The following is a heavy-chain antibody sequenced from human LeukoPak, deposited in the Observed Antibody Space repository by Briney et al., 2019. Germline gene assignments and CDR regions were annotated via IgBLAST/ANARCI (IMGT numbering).Heavy chain of an antibody. CDR3: ARVGAVAGTEDY. CDR2: ISGSGGST. Sequence: PGGSLRLSCAASGFTFSSYGMSWVRQAPGKGLEWVSAISGSGGSTYYADSVKGRFTISRDNSKNTLYLQMNSLRAEDTALYYCARVGAVAGTEDYWGQGTLVTVSS. J-gene: IGHJ4*01. CDR1: GFTFSSYG. D-gene: IGHD6-19*01. V-gene: IGHV3-23*01.